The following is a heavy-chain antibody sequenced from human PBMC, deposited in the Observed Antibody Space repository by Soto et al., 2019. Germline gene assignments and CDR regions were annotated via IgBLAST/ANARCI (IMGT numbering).Heavy chain of an antibody. D-gene: IGHD3-3*01. CDR2: INSSGGSP. J-gene: IGHJ6*02. V-gene: IGHV1-46*01. CDR3: AGERNYDFWSGYSSYGMDV. CDR1: GDSFTNYY. Sequence: QVQLIQSGAEVRKPGASVKVSCKASGDSFTNYYFHWVRQAPGQSLEWMGIINSSGGSPTYAQKFLGRVTMTRDTSTSTVYMELSSLKSADTAVYYCAGERNYDFWSGYSSYGMDVWGQGTTVSVSS.